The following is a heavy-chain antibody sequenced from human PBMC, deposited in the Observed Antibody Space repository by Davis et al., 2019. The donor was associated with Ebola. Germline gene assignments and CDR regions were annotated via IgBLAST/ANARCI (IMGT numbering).Heavy chain of an antibody. CDR3: ARLRSITRLTSFYY. V-gene: IGHV5-51*01. CDR1: GYTFSAYW. D-gene: IGHD3-10*01. CDR2: IYPLDSDT. Sequence: GESLKISCKASGYTFSAYWIGWVRQMPGKGLEWMGIIYPLDSDTRYSPSFQGQVTISADKSITTAYLQWNSLKASDTAMYYCARLRSITRLTSFYYWGQGTLVTVSS. J-gene: IGHJ4*02.